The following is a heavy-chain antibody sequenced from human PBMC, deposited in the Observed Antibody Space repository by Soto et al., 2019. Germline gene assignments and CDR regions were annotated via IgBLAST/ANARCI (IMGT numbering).Heavy chain of an antibody. V-gene: IGHV3-66*01. CDR2: IYAGGNT. Sequence: EMQLVESGGGLVQPGESLRLSCAASGFTVSSNYMSWVRQAPGKGLEWVSVIYAGGNTHYADSVEGRFTISRDNSNNMLYLQMNSLRPEDTAVYYCVRGQVTMIVGFFYFDYWGQGTRVTVSS. J-gene: IGHJ4*02. CDR3: VRGQVTMIVGFFYFDY. CDR1: GFTVSSNY. D-gene: IGHD3-22*01.